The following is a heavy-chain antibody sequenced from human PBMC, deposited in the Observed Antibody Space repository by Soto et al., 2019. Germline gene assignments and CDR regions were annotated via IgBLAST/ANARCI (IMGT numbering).Heavy chain of an antibody. CDR2: IIPIFDTA. J-gene: IGHJ5*02. CDR1: GGTFSSYA. Sequence: GASVKVSCKASGGTFSSYAISWVRQAPGQGLEWMGGIIPIFDTANYAQKFQGRVTITADESTSTAYMELSSLRSEDTAVYYCARGITGTRAFDPWGQGTLVTVSS. V-gene: IGHV1-69*13. CDR3: ARGITGTRAFDP. D-gene: IGHD1-7*01.